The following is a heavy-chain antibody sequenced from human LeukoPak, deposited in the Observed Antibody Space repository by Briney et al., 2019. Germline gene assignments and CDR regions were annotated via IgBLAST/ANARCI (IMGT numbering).Heavy chain of an antibody. V-gene: IGHV3-48*01. CDR2: ISSSGTTI. J-gene: IGHJ4*02. Sequence: QTGGSLRLSCAVSGFTFSNYGMNWVRQSPEKGLEWISYISSSGTTISYADSVKGRFTISRDSTRNSLYLQMNSLRAEDTAVYYCAKDLPVDYWGQGTLVTVSS. CDR1: GFTFSNYG. CDR3: AKDLPVDY. D-gene: IGHD1-14*01.